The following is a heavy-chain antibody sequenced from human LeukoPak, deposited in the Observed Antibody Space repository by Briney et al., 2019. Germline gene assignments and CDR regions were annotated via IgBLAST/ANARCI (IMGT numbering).Heavy chain of an antibody. CDR2: INPNGGTT. CDR1: GYTFTGYY. CDR3: ARDSSSSASWWFDP. V-gene: IGHV1-46*01. D-gene: IGHD6-6*01. Sequence: ASVKVSCKASGYTFTGYYMHWVRQAPGRGLEWMGVINPNGGTTIYAQKLQGRVTLTRDMSTSTLYMELSSLTSEDTAVYYCARDSSSSASWWFDPWGQGTLVTVSS. J-gene: IGHJ5*02.